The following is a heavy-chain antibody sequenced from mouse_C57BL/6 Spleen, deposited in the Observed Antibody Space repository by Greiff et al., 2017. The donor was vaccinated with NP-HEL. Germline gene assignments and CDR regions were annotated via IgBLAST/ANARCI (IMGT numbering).Heavy chain of an antibody. CDR1: GYTFTSYW. CDR2: IHPNSGST. D-gene: IGHD1-1*01. V-gene: IGHV1-64*01. CDR3: AKYYGSSYDYYYAMDY. Sequence: VQLQQPGAELVKPGASVKLSCKASGYTFTSYWMHWVKQRPGQGLEWIGMIHPNSGSTNYNEKFKSKATLTVDKSSSTAYMQLSSLTSEDSAVYYCAKYYGSSYDYYYAMDYWGQGTSVTVSS. J-gene: IGHJ4*01.